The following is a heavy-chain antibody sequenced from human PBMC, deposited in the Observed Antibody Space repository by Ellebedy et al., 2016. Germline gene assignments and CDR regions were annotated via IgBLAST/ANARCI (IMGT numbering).Heavy chain of an antibody. CDR2: IFYSGST. Sequence: SGPTLVKPTQTLTLTCTFSGFSLSTSGVGVGWIRQPPGKGLEWIGYIFYSGSTNYNPSLKSRVTISVDTSKNQFSLRLSSVTAADTAVYYCARHVSGSSSWSANWFDPWGQGTLVTVSS. CDR1: GFSLSTSGVG. J-gene: IGHJ5*02. CDR3: ARHVSGSSSWSANWFDP. D-gene: IGHD6-13*01. V-gene: IGHV4-61*05.